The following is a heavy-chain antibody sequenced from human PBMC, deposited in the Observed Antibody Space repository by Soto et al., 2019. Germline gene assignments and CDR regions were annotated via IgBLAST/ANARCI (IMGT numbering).Heavy chain of an antibody. CDR3: AKARSLTAAGSGFDY. J-gene: IGHJ4*02. CDR2: ISGSGGST. Sequence: GGSLILSCAASGFTFSSYAMSWVRQAPGKGLEWVSAISGSGGSTYYADSVKGRFTISRDNSKNTLYLQMNSLRAEDTAVYYCAKARSLTAAGSGFDYWGQGTLVTVSS. CDR1: GFTFSSYA. D-gene: IGHD6-13*01. V-gene: IGHV3-23*01.